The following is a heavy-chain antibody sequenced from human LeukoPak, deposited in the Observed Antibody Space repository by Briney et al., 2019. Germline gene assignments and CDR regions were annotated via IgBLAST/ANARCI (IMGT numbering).Heavy chain of an antibody. V-gene: IGHV1-46*01. Sequence: ASVKVSCKASGYTFTSYYMHWVRQAPGQGLEWMGIINPSGGSTSYAQKFQGRVTMTRDTSTSTVYMELSSLRSEDTAVYYCARGGGSYYDSSGYSEYFQHWGQGTLVTVSS. D-gene: IGHD3-22*01. CDR2: INPSGGST. CDR1: GYTFTSYY. CDR3: ARGGGSYYDSSGYSEYFQH. J-gene: IGHJ1*01.